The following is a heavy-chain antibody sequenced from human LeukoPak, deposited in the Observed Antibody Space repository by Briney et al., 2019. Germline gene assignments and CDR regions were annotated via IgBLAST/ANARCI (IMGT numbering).Heavy chain of an antibody. V-gene: IGHV4-34*01. D-gene: IGHD5-18*01. CDR1: GGSFSGYY. Sequence: PSETLSLTCAVYGGSFSGYYWSWIRRPPGKGLEWIGEINHSGSTNYNPSLKSRVTISVATSKNQFSLKLSSVTAADTAVYYCARKAAMVYYYYMDVWGKGTTVTVSS. J-gene: IGHJ6*03. CDR2: INHSGST. CDR3: ARKAAMVYYYYMDV.